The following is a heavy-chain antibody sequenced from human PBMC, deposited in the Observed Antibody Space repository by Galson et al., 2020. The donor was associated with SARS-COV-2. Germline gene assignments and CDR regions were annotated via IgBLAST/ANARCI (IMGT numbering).Heavy chain of an antibody. Sequence: ETSETMSLTCSLSAPSLSSDFWSWIRQPPGNGLEWLGFIYYIGKHTNNPSLKAQVPRPVEMSKSQPSLELRSVTAADTAVYYCVRHGYCSSGSCSANDAFHIWGQGTMVTVSS. J-gene: IGHJ3*02. CDR2: IYYIGKH. V-gene: IGHV4-59*08. CDR3: VRHGYCSSGSCSANDAFHI. D-gene: IGHD2-2*03. CDR1: APSLSSDF.